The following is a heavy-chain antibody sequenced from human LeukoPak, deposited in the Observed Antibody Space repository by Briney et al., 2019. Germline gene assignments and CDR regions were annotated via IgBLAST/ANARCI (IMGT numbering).Heavy chain of an antibody. D-gene: IGHD1-26*01. CDR1: GFTFSSYW. CDR2: INSDGSST. CDR3: ARAGGATGAFDI. Sequence: QPGGFLRLXCAASGFTFSSYWIHWVRQAPGKGLVWVSRINSDGSSTSYADSVKGRFTISRDNAKNTLYLQMNSLRAEDTAVYYCARAGGATGAFDIWGQGTMVTVSS. J-gene: IGHJ3*02. V-gene: IGHV3-74*01.